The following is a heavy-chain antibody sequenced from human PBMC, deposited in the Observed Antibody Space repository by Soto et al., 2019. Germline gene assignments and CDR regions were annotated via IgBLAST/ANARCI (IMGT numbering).Heavy chain of an antibody. Sequence: EVQLVESGGGLVQPGGSLRLSCAASGFTFSSYSMNWVRQAPGKGLEWVSYISSSSSTIYYADSVKGRFTIARDNAKNSLYLQMNSLRDEDTAVYYCARDRGITMIVNGWFDPWGQGTLVTVSS. J-gene: IGHJ5*02. CDR3: ARDRGITMIVNGWFDP. D-gene: IGHD3-22*01. CDR2: ISSSSSTI. CDR1: GFTFSSYS. V-gene: IGHV3-48*02.